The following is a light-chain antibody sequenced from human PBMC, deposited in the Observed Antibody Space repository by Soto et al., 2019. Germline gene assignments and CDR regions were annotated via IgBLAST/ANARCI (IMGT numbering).Light chain of an antibody. CDR2: EVN. CDR3: SSYTRSSTLVV. V-gene: IGLV2-14*01. CDR1: SSDVGGYNY. J-gene: IGLJ3*02. Sequence: QSALTQPASVSGSPGQSITISCTGTSSDVGGYNYVSWYQQHPGKAPKLVIYEVNNRPSGVSNRFSGSKSGNAASLTISGLQAEDEADYYCSSYTRSSTLVVFGGGTKLTVL.